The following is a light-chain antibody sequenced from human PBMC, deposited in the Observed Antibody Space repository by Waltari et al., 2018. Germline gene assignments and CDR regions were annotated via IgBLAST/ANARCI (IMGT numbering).Light chain of an antibody. CDR1: TLVQEEGKTD. J-gene: IGKJ3*01. CDR2: KVA. CDR3: MQGTHWLS. Sequence: TLVQEEGKTDVKWSQQRPDQSPRRVMYKVAKRDSWIPDRFSGSGSGTDFTLKISRVEAEDVGIYYCMQGTHWLSFGPGTRVDIK. V-gene: IGKV2-30*02.